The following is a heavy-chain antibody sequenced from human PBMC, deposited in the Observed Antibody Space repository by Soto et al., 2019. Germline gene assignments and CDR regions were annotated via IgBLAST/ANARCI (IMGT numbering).Heavy chain of an antibody. J-gene: IGHJ4*02. CDR3: ARRYGRYVDF. V-gene: IGHV4-59*08. CDR2: IYYSGST. Sequence: QVQLQESGPGLVKPSETLSLTCTVSVGSISSYYWSWIRQPPGKGLEWIGYIYYSGSTDYNPSLKSRVTISVDTSKNQFALKLSSVTAADTAVYYCARRYGRYVDFWGQGTLVTVSS. D-gene: IGHD4-17*01. CDR1: VGSISSYY.